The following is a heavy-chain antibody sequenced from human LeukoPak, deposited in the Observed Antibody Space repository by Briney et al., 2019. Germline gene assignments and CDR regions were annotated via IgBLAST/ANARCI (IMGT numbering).Heavy chain of an antibody. CDR2: IDSSSGTI. V-gene: IGHV3-48*02. D-gene: IGHD3-16*01. CDR3: ARDFWGSLDY. CDR1: GFTFSSYA. J-gene: IGHJ4*02. Sequence: AGGSLRLSCAASGFTFSSYAMSWVRQAPGKGLEWVSYIDSSSGTIYYADSLKGRFTISRDNAKNLLYLQMNNLRDEDTAVYYCARDFWGSLDYWGQGTLVTVSS.